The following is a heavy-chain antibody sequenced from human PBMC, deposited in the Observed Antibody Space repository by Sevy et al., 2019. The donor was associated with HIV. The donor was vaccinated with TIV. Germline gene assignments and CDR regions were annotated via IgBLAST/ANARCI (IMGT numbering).Heavy chain of an antibody. D-gene: IGHD2-2*01. CDR1: GFTFSSYA. CDR3: ATEIIVVVPAAIHN. J-gene: IGHJ4*02. V-gene: IGHV3-30-3*01. CDR2: ISYDGSNK. Sequence: GGSLRLSCAASGFTFSSYAMHWVRQAPGKGLEWAAVISYDGSNKYYADSVKGRFTISRDNSKNTLYLQMNSLRAEDTAVYYCATEIIVVVPAAIHNWGQGTLVTVSS.